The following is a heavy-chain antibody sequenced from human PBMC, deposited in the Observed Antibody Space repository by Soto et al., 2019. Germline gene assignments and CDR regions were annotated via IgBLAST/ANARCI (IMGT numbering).Heavy chain of an antibody. Sequence: SXKLSCQASGYTFTGYYMHWVRHAPGQGLEWMGWINPNSGGTNYAQKFQGWVTMTRDTSISTAYMELSRLRSDDTAVYYCARDFDFWSGYYGMDVWGQGTTVTVSS. V-gene: IGHV1-2*04. CDR3: ARDFDFWSGYYGMDV. D-gene: IGHD3-3*01. CDR1: GYTFTGYY. J-gene: IGHJ6*02. CDR2: INPNSGGT.